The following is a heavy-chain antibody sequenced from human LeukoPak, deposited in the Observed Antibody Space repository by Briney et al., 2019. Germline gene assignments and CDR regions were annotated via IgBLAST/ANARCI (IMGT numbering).Heavy chain of an antibody. D-gene: IGHD3-10*01. V-gene: IGHV4-34*01. CDR3: ARIRLRFGEFRRVPYYFDY. CDR1: GGSFSGYY. CDR2: INHSGST. J-gene: IGHJ4*02. Sequence: PSETLSLTCAVYGGSFSGYYWSWIRQPPGKGLEWIGEINHSGSTNYNPSLKSRVTISVDTSKNQFSLKLSSVTAADTALYYCARIRLRFGEFRRVPYYFDYWGQGTLVTVSS.